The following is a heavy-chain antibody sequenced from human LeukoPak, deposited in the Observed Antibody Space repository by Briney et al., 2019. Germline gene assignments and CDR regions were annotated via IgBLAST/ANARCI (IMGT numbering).Heavy chain of an antibody. CDR1: GGSFSGYY. Sequence: SETLSLACAVYGGSFSGYYWSWIRQPPGKGLEWIGEINHSGSTNYNPSLKSRVTISVDTSKNQFSLNLTSVTAADTAVYYCAREDFWSGYSRWFDPWGQGTLVTVSS. V-gene: IGHV4-34*01. D-gene: IGHD3-3*01. CDR3: AREDFWSGYSRWFDP. J-gene: IGHJ5*02. CDR2: INHSGST.